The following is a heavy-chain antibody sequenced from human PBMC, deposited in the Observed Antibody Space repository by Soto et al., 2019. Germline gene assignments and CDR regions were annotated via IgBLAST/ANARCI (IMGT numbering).Heavy chain of an antibody. Sequence: AGSLRLSCAASGFIFRNYGMNWVRQAPGKGLEWVSSITSSGHYIYYADSVKGRFTISRDNPKNLLYLQMNSLRAEDTAVYYCARATTAVRPLSGWGHGTLVTVSS. CDR2: ITSSGHYI. J-gene: IGHJ4*01. V-gene: IGHV3-21*01. D-gene: IGHD6-6*01. CDR1: GFIFRNYG. CDR3: ARATTAVRPLSG.